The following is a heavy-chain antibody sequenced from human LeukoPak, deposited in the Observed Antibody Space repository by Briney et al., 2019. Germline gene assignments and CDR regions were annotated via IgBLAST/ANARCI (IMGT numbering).Heavy chain of an antibody. CDR2: INPNSGGT. CDR3: ARESQYYYGSGSYYFDY. CDR1: GYTFTGYY. D-gene: IGHD3-10*01. Sequence: ASVKVSCKASGYTFTGYYMHWVRQAPGQGLEWMGWINPNSGGTNYAQKFQGRVTMTRDTSISTAYMELSRLRSDDTAVYYCARESQYYYGSGSYYFDYWGQGTLVTVSP. V-gene: IGHV1-2*02. J-gene: IGHJ4*02.